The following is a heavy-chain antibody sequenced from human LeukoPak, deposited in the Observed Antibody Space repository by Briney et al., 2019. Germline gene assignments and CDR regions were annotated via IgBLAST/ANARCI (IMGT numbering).Heavy chain of an antibody. CDR3: ARLRAPKVLDP. D-gene: IGHD3-10*01. CDR1: GGSISSYY. V-gene: IGHV4-59*08. Sequence: PSETLSLTCTVSGGSISSYYWSWFRQPPGKGLEWIGYVYYSGSTNYNPSLKSRITVSVDTSRNQFSLNLSSVTAADTAVYYCARLRAPKVLDPWGQGTLVTVSS. CDR2: VYYSGST. J-gene: IGHJ5*02.